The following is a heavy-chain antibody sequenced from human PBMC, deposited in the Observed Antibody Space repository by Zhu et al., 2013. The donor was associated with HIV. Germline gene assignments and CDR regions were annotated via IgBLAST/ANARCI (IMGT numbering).Heavy chain of an antibody. J-gene: IGHJ3*02. Sequence: QVQLVQSGAEVKKPGASVKVSCKASGYTFTDYYIHWVRLAPGQGLEWMGWINPNSGGTNYGQKFQGRVTMTRDTSISTAYMDLSRLRSDDTAVYYCARSPALLPAVYNGDGFDIWGQGQWSPSLQ. CDR1: GYTFTDYY. CDR3: ARSPALLPAVYNGDGFDI. CDR2: INPNSGGT. D-gene: IGHD2-2*01. V-gene: IGHV1-2*02.